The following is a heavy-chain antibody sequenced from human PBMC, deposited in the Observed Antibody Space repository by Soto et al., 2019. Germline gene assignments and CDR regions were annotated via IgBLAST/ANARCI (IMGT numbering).Heavy chain of an antibody. V-gene: IGHV4-31*03. J-gene: IGHJ6*02. D-gene: IGHD1-1*01. Sequence: QVQLQESGPGLVKPSQTLSLTCTVSGGSISSGGYYWSWFRQHPGKGLEWIGYIYYSGSTYYNPSLKSRVTIAVDTSKNQFSLKLSSVTAADTAVYYCATTTGGYYYGMDVWGQGTTVTVSS. CDR2: IYYSGST. CDR1: GGSISSGGYY. CDR3: ATTTGGYYYGMDV.